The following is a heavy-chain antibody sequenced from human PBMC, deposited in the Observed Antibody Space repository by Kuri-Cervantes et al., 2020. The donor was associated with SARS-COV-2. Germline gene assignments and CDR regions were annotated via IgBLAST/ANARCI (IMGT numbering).Heavy chain of an antibody. CDR2: ISYDGSNK. Sequence: GESLKISCAASGFTFSSYGMHWVRQAPGKGLEWVAVISYDGSNKYYADSVKGRFTISRDNSKNTLYLQMNSLKTEDTAVYYCTTDQQWFGESKIYYYGMDVWGQGTTVTVSS. CDR3: TTDQQWFGESKIYYYGMDV. V-gene: IGHV3-30*03. CDR1: GFTFSSYG. D-gene: IGHD3-10*01. J-gene: IGHJ6*02.